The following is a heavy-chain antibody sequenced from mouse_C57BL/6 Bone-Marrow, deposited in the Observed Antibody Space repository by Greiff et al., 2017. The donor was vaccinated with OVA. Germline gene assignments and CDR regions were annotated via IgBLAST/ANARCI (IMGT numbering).Heavy chain of an antibody. J-gene: IGHJ1*03. Sequence: EVKLEESGGGLVQPGGSMKLSCAASGFTFSDAWMDWVRQSPEKGLEWVAEIRNKANNHATYYAESVKGRFTISRDDSKSSVYLQMNSLRAEDTGIYYCTRPSNWAYWYFDVWGTGTTVTVSS. V-gene: IGHV6-6*01. CDR2: IRNKANNHAT. CDR1: GFTFSDAW. CDR3: TRPSNWAYWYFDV. D-gene: IGHD4-1*01.